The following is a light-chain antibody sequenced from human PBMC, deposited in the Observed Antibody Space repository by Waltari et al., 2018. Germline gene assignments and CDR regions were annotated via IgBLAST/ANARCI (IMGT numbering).Light chain of an antibody. V-gene: IGLV1-44*01. CDR1: SSNIGSNP. J-gene: IGLJ3*02. CDR3: AAWDDSLNGWV. CDR2: SNN. Sequence: QSVLTQPPSASGTPGQRVTISCSGRSSNIGSNPVTWYQQPPGTAPKLLIYSNNQRPSGVPDRFSGSKSGTSASLAISGLQSEDEADYYCAAWDDSLNGWVFGGGTKLTVL.